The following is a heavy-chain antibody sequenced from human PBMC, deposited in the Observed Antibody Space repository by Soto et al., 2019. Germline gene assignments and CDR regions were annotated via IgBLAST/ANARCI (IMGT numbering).Heavy chain of an antibody. CDR3: AKIGGAGSGSYHFDY. CDR1: GGTFSPCR. Sequence: SSVTVSFKASGGTFSPCRLMSVQPPPGQGLEWTGGIIPIFGTANYAQKFQGRVTITADESTSTAYMELSSLRSEDTAVYYCAKIGGAGSGSYHFDYWGQGTLVKVSS. D-gene: IGHD3-10*01. J-gene: IGHJ4*02. CDR2: IIPIFGTA. V-gene: IGHV1-69*01.